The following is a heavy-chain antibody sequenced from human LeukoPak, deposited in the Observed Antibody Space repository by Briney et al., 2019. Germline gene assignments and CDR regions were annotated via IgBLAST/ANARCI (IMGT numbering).Heavy chain of an antibody. CDR1: GGSFSGYY. CDR2: INHSGST. J-gene: IGHJ4*02. D-gene: IGHD4-17*01. Sequence: SETLSLTCAVYGGSFSGYYWSWIRQPPGKGLEWIGEINHSGSTNYNPSLKSRVTISVDTSKNQFSLKLSSVTAADTAVYYCARGRSTVTTFFYYWGQGTLVTVSP. CDR3: ARGRSTVTTFFYY. V-gene: IGHV4-34*01.